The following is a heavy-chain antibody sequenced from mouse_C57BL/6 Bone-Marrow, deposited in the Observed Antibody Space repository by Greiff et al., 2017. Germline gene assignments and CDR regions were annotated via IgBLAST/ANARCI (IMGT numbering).Heavy chain of an antibody. CDR2: IYPGNSDT. V-gene: IGHV1-5*01. CDR3: TRFPTTGDAMDY. Sequence: EVQLVESGTVLARPGASVKMSCKTSGYTFTSYWMHWVKQRPGQGLEWIGAIYPGNSDTSSNQKLKGKAKLTAVPSASTAYMELSSLTNEDSAVYYCTRFPTTGDAMDYWGQGTSVTVSS. J-gene: IGHJ4*01. D-gene: IGHD1-1*01. CDR1: GYTFTSYW.